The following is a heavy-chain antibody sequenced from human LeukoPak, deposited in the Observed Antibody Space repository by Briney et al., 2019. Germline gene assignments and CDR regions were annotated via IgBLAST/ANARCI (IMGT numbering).Heavy chain of an antibody. CDR1: GFTFSNYA. J-gene: IGHJ4*02. CDR3: ARDNGIVVVPAAIFDY. D-gene: IGHD2-2*01. CDR2: ISSSGSTI. V-gene: IGHV3-11*01. Sequence: GASLRLSCAASGFTFSNYAMSWVRQAPGKGLDWVSYISSSGSTIYYADSVKGRFTISRDNAKNSLYLQMNSLRAEDTAVYYCARDNGIVVVPAAIFDYWGQGTLVTVSS.